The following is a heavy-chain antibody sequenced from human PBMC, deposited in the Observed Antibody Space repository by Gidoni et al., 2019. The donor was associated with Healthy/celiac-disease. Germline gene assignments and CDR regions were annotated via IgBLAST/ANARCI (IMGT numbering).Heavy chain of an antibody. CDR3: ARDLEYSSGWGAFDI. CDR1: GFTFSSYE. V-gene: IGHV3-48*03. J-gene: IGHJ3*02. D-gene: IGHD6-19*01. Sequence: EVQLVESGGGLVQPGGSLRLSCAASGFTFSSYEMNWVRQAPGKGLEWVSYISSSGSTIYYADSVKGRFTISRDNAKNSLYLQMNSLRAEDTAVYYCARDLEYSSGWGAFDIWGQGTMVTVSS. CDR2: ISSSGSTI.